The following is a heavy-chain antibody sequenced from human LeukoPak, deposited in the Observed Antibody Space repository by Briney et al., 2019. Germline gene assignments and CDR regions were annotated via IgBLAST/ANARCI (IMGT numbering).Heavy chain of an antibody. CDR1: GFTFSNYN. CDR2: FSSSSSTI. Sequence: GGSLRLTCAAYGFTFSNYNFNWVRQAPGKGLEWITLFSSSSSTIYNADSVKGRFTISKDNAKTSLYLQMNSLRAEDTAVYYCARTTRLRGVPAQAYYYYMDVWGKGTTVTVSS. D-gene: IGHD2-2*01. CDR3: ARTTRLRGVPAQAYYYYMDV. V-gene: IGHV3-48*01. J-gene: IGHJ6*03.